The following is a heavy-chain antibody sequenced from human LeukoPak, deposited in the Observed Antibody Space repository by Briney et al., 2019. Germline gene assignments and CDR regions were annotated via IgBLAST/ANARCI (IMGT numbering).Heavy chain of an antibody. CDR1: GFTFSDHY. CDR3: ARVSYYYDF. J-gene: IGHJ4*02. Sequence: GGSLRLSCAASGFTFSDHYMDWVRQAPGKGLEWVGRIRNKADGYTTEYAASVKGRFTISRDDSKNSLYLQMNSLKTEDTAVYYCARVSYYYDFWGQGTLVTVSS. D-gene: IGHD3/OR15-3a*01. V-gene: IGHV3-72*01. CDR2: IRNKADGYTT.